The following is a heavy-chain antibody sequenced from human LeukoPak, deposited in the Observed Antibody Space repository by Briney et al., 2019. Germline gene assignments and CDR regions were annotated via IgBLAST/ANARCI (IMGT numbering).Heavy chain of an antibody. CDR3: ARMGNPATVTTDY. V-gene: IGHV4-31*03. J-gene: IGHJ4*02. CDR1: GGSISSGGYY. CDR2: IYYSGST. D-gene: IGHD4-17*01. Sequence: PSETLSLTCTVSGGSISSGGYYWSWIRQHPGKSLEWIGYIYYSGSTYYNPSLKSRVTISVDTSKNQFSLKLNSVTAADTAVYYCARMGNPATVTTDYWGQGTLVTVSS.